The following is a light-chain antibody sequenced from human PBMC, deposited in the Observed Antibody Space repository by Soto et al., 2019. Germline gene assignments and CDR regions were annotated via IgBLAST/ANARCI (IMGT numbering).Light chain of an antibody. J-gene: IGKJ1*01. CDR1: QGIGNS. V-gene: IGKV1-27*01. Sequence: IQMTQSPSSLSASVGDRVIITCRASQGIGNSLAWYQQKAGRVPKLLMHSASTLLSGVPSRFSGSGSGTDFTLTISSLQPEDVATYYCQKYDSAPWTFAQGTKVEIK. CDR3: QKYDSAPWT. CDR2: SAS.